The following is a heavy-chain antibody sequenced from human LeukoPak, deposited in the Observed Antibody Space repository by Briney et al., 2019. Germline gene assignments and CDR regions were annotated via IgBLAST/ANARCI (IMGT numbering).Heavy chain of an antibody. J-gene: IGHJ4*02. Sequence: RPGGSLRLSCAASGFTFDDYGMSWVRQAPGKGLEWVSGINWNGGSTGYADSVKGRFIISRDNAKNSLYLQMNSLRAEDTALYYCARVTSSGWSSYFDYWGQGTLVTVSS. CDR2: INWNGGST. CDR3: ARVTSSGWSSYFDY. D-gene: IGHD6-19*01. CDR1: GFTFDDYG. V-gene: IGHV3-20*04.